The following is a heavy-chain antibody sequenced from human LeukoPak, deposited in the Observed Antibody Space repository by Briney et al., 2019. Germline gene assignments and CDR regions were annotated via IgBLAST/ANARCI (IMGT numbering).Heavy chain of an antibody. V-gene: IGHV4-59*01. J-gene: IGHJ4*02. D-gene: IGHD3-3*02. CDR1: GVSINSYY. CDR2: IYHTGST. Sequence: PSETLSLTCTVSGVSINSYYWSWIRQAPGKELEWIGYIYHTGSTNYNPSLKSRVTTSVDTSKNQFSLKLSSVTAADTAVYYCAGEGAFYSGFDYWGQGTLVTVSS. CDR3: AGEGAFYSGFDY.